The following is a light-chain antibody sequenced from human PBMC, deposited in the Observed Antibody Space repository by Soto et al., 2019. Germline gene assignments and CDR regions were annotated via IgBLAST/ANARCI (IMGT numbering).Light chain of an antibody. Sequence: DIQMTQSPSTLSASVGDRVTITCRASQNINSRLAWYQQKPGKAPKLLIYKASSLESGVPSRFSGSGSGTEFTLTISSLQPDDFAAYYCQQYEIYPFTFGQGTRLEIK. J-gene: IGKJ5*01. CDR2: KAS. CDR1: QNINSR. V-gene: IGKV1-5*03. CDR3: QQYEIYPFT.